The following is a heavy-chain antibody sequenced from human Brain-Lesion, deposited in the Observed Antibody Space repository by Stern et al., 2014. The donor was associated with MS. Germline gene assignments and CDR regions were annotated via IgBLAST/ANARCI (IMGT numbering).Heavy chain of an antibody. D-gene: IGHD3-3*01. Sequence: QDKLVQSGAEVKKPGASVKVSCKTSGYIFTGYYIHWVRQAPGQGLEWMAWIKPNTGGTKYAQKFQGRVTMSRDTSISTAYVELSSLTSDDTAVYYCARDQRGITIFGVVTDYYYLGMDVWGQGTTVTVSS. CDR1: GYIFTGYY. J-gene: IGHJ6*02. V-gene: IGHV1-2*02. CDR2: IKPNTGGT. CDR3: ARDQRGITIFGVVTDYYYLGMDV.